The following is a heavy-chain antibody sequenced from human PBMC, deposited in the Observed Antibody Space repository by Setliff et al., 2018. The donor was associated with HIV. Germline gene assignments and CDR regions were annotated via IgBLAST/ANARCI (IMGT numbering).Heavy chain of an antibody. CDR1: GYSFTNYW. D-gene: IGHD3-10*01. CDR3: ARPATYGTLDAFDI. J-gene: IGHJ3*02. Sequence: GESLKISCKGSGYSFTNYWIGWVRQMPGKGLEWMGVIYPDESDSRYSPSFRGQVTISADKSISTAYLQWSSLKASDTAMYYCARPATYGTLDAFDIWGQGTMVTVSS. V-gene: IGHV5-51*01. CDR2: IYPDESDS.